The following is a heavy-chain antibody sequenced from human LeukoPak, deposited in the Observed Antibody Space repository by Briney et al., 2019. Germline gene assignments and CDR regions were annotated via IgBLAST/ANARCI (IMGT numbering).Heavy chain of an antibody. D-gene: IGHD1-26*01. CDR2: IYLYGTT. J-gene: IGHJ6*02. Sequence: SETLSLTCSVSAGSISSSNWWSWVRQSPVKGLEWIGEIYLYGTTNYNPSLKSRVPMSVDRSKNQFSLKLSSVTAADTAVHYCARQKWEQQGRDYYFNGLDVWGPGTTVTVSS. CDR3: ARQKWEQQGRDYYFNGLDV. V-gene: IGHV4-4*02. CDR1: AGSISSSNW.